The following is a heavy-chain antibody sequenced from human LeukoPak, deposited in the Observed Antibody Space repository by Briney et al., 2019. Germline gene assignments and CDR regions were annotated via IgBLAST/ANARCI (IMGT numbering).Heavy chain of an antibody. V-gene: IGHV3-73*01. Sequence: GGSLKLSCAASGFTFSGSAMHWVRQASGKGLEWVCRIRSKANSYATAYAASLKGRFTISRDDSKNTAYLQMNSLRPDDTAVYYCARCTASCYANAFDVWGQGTLLTVSS. D-gene: IGHD2-2*01. CDR3: ARCTASCYANAFDV. CDR1: GFTFSGSA. J-gene: IGHJ3*01. CDR2: IRSKANSYAT.